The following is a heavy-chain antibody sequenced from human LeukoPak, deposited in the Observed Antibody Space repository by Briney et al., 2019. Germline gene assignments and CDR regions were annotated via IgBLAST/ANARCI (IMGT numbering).Heavy chain of an antibody. Sequence: GGSLRLSCAASGFTFSSYGMHWVRQAPGKGLEWVAVIPYDGSNKYYADSVKGRFTISRDNSKNTLYLQMNSLKTEDTAVYYCTTGPLYDSSGSHGFYNWFDPWGQGTLVTVSS. V-gene: IGHV3-30*03. CDR2: IPYDGSNK. CDR3: TTGPLYDSSGSHGFYNWFDP. D-gene: IGHD3-22*01. J-gene: IGHJ5*02. CDR1: GFTFSSYG.